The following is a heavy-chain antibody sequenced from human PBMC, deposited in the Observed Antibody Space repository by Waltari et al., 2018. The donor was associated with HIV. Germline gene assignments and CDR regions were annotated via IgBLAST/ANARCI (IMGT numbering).Heavy chain of an antibody. CDR2: ISSDGRRI. CDR1: GFTLRSYS. J-gene: IGHJ4*02. CDR3: VRPLYDSSGSLSSGEY. V-gene: IGHV3-48*04. D-gene: IGHD3-22*01. Sequence: EVEVVESGGRLAQPGGSLRISCMVSGFTLRSYSMNWVRQAPGKGLGWVSYISSDGRRIHYGDSVRGRFTTSRDNARNSVFLQMNSLRADDTAVYYCVRPLYDSSGSLSSGEYWGQGTLVTVSS.